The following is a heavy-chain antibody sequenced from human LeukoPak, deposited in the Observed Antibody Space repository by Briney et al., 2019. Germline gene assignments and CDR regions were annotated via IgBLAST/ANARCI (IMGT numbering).Heavy chain of an antibody. D-gene: IGHD6-19*01. J-gene: IGHJ4*02. CDR2: IYSGGTT. CDR3: ARDRSTAMAATNDY. Sequence: GGSLRLSCAASGFTVSSSHMSWVRQAPGKGLEWVSIIYSGGTTFYADSVKGRFTISRDNSQNTLYLQMNSLSAEDTAMYYCARDRSTAMAATNDYWGQVTLVTVSS. CDR1: GFTVSSSH. V-gene: IGHV3-66*01.